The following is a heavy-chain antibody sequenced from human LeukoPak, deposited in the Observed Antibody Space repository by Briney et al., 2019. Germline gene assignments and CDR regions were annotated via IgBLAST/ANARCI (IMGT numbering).Heavy chain of an antibody. CDR3: ARDLGASIWSGYFHYMDV. CDR1: GGSISSSSYY. V-gene: IGHV4-39*02. D-gene: IGHD3-3*01. CDR2: IYYSGST. Sequence: SSETLSLTCTVSGGSISSSSYYWGWIRQPPGKGLEWVGSIYYSGSTYYNPSLKSRVTISVDTSKNQFSLKLSSVTAADTAVYYCARDLGASIWSGYFHYMDVWGKGTTVTVSS. J-gene: IGHJ6*03.